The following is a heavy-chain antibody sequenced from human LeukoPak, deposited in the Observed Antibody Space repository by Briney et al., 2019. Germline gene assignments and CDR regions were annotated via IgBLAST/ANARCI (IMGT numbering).Heavy chain of an antibody. CDR1: GFTFSSYG. Sequence: GGSLRLSCAASGFTFSSYGMHWVRQAPGKGLEWVAVIWYDASNKYYADSVKGRFTISRDNSKNTLYLQMNSLRAEDTAVYYCAKDHYYDSSGYYYLDYWGQGTLVTVSS. CDR2: IWYDASNK. CDR3: AKDHYYDSSGYYYLDY. J-gene: IGHJ4*02. D-gene: IGHD3-22*01. V-gene: IGHV3-33*06.